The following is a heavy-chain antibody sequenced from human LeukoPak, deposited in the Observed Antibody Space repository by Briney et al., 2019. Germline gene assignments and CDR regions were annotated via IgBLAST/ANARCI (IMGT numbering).Heavy chain of an antibody. CDR3: AKWGDYDILTGYYDSDY. V-gene: IGHV3-23*01. D-gene: IGHD3-9*01. J-gene: IGHJ4*02. CDR2: IVGSGGST. Sequence: GASLRLSCAAPGFTFSNYAMSWVRQAPGKGLEWVSAIVGSGGSTYYADSVKGRFTISRDNPKNTLYLQMNSLRAEDTAVYYCAKWGDYDILTGYYDSDYWGQGTLVTVSS. CDR1: GFTFSNYA.